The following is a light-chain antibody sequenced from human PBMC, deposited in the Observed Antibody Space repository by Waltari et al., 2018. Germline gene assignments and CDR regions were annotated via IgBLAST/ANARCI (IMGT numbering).Light chain of an antibody. CDR2: QDM. J-gene: IGLJ2*01. CDR1: KLSFKY. CDR3: QAWDRRSVV. Sequence: YDLSQPPSVSVSLGEAAALSCSGEKLSFKYASWYRQRPGQSPELLIFQDMKRPSGGPERISGCNAGHTATLTSSGTQALDEADYYCQAWDRRSVVFGGGTKLIVL. V-gene: IGLV3-1*01.